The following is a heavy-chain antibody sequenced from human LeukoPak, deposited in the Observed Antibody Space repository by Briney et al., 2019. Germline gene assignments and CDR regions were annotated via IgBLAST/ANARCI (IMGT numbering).Heavy chain of an antibody. D-gene: IGHD3-10*01. CDR2: IKQDGSEK. V-gene: IGHV3-7*01. Sequence: PGGSLGLSCAASGFTFSSYWMSWVRQAPGKGLEWVANIKQDGSEKYYVDSVKGRFTISRDNAKNSLYLQMNSLRAEDTAVYYCARVMEYYYYYMDVWGKGTTVTVSS. CDR1: GFTFSSYW. J-gene: IGHJ6*03. CDR3: ARVMEYYYYYMDV.